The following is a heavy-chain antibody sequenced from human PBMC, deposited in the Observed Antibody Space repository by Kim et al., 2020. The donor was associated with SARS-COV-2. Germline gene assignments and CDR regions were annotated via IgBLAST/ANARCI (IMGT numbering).Heavy chain of an antibody. J-gene: IGHJ2*01. V-gene: IGHV1-46*01. CDR2: INPSGGTT. CDR3: ARDQSGNWYFAF. D-gene: IGHD3-10*01. CDR1: GYTFTSHY. Sequence: ASVKVSCKASGYTFTSHYIHWVRQAPGQGPEWMGIINPSGGTTTSAQKFQGGVSMTRDTSTSTVYMELSSLRSEDTAVYYCARDQSGNWYFAFCGRSTLFIVSS.